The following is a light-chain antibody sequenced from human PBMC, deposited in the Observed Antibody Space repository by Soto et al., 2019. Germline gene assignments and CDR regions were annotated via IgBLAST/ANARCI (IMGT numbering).Light chain of an antibody. CDR2: EVS. Sequence: QSALTQPASLSGSPGQSITISCTGTSSDVGYYNYVSWYQQHPGKAPKLMIYEVSKRPSGVSNRFSGAKSGNTASLTISGLQAEDEADYYCSSYTGSSTIYVFGTGTKVNV. CDR1: SSDVGYYNY. CDR3: SSYTGSSTIYV. V-gene: IGLV2-14*01. J-gene: IGLJ1*01.